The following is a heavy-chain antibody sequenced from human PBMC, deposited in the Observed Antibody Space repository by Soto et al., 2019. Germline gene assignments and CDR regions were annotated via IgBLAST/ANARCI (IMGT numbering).Heavy chain of an antibody. CDR2: IKSKTDGGTT. D-gene: IGHD3-10*01. J-gene: IGHJ4*02. Sequence: EVQLVESGGGLVKPGGSLRLSCAASGFTFSNAWMSWVRQAPGKGLEWVGRIKSKTDGGTTDYAAPVKGRFTISRDDSKNTLYLQMNSLKTEDTAVYYCTTEVGLWFGELSKATSYYFDYWGQGTLVTVSS. CDR1: GFTFSNAW. CDR3: TTEVGLWFGELSKATSYYFDY. V-gene: IGHV3-15*01.